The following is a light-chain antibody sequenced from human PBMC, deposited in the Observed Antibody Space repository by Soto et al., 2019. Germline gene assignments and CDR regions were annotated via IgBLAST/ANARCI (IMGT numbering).Light chain of an antibody. V-gene: IGKV1-5*03. CDR3: QHYNSYSEA. CDR1: QTVSXW. Sequence: IQLTQSPSSLSVSVGDRVTITWGAIQTVSXWLAWYQQKPGKAPKLLIYKASTLKSGVPSRFSGSGSGTEFTLTISSLQPDDFATYYCQHYNSYSEAFGQGTKVDIK. J-gene: IGKJ1*01. CDR2: KAS.